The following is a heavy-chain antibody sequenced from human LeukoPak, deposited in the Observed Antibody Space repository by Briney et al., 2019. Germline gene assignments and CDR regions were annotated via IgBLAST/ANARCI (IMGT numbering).Heavy chain of an antibody. CDR2: IIPIFGTP. CDR1: GGTFSSYA. Sequence: SVKVSCKASGGTFSSYAISWVRQAPGQGLEWMGGIIPIFGTPNYAQKFQGRVTITADESTSTAYMELSSLRSEDTAVYYCARGGYDILTGYYYWGQGTLVTVSS. V-gene: IGHV1-69*01. J-gene: IGHJ4*02. CDR3: ARGGYDILTGYYY. D-gene: IGHD3-9*01.